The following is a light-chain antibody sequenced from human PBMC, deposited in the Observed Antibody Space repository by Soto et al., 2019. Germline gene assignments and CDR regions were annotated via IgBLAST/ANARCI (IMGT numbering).Light chain of an antibody. J-gene: IGLJ2*01. Sequence: QPVLTQSPSASASLGASVKLTCTLSSGHSSYAIAWHQQQPEKVPRDLMKLNSDGRHSKGDGLHDRFSGSSSGAERSLTISTIQSVDEAQYYCQTWGTGTLVFGGGTKLTVL. CDR2: LNSDGRH. CDR3: QTWGTGTLV. CDR1: SGHSSYA. V-gene: IGLV4-69*01.